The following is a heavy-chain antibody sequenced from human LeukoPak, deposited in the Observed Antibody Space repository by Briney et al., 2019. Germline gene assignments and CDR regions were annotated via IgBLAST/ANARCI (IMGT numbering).Heavy chain of an antibody. CDR3: ARARIAVAGLDY. CDR2: INSDGSST. CDR1: GNYC. D-gene: IGHD6-19*01. Sequence: GGSLRLSCAASGNYCMHWVRQAPGKGLVWVSRINSDGSSTSYADSVKGRFTISRDSAKNTLYLQMNSLRAEDTAVYYCARARIAVAGLDYWGQGTLVTVSS. J-gene: IGHJ4*02. V-gene: IGHV3-74*01.